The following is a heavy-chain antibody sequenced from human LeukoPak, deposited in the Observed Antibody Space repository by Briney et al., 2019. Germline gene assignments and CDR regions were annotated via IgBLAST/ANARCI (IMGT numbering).Heavy chain of an antibody. D-gene: IGHD3-3*01. CDR2: ISNSGST. CDR1: GGSISSYY. Sequence: PSETLSLTCIVSGGSISSYYWSWIRQPPGKGLEWIGCISNSGSTIYNPSLKSRVTISLDTSKNHFSLKLSSVTAADTAVYYCARSRFLEWLSTDFWGQGTLVTVSS. CDR3: ARSRFLEWLSTDF. V-gene: IGHV4-59*01. J-gene: IGHJ4*02.